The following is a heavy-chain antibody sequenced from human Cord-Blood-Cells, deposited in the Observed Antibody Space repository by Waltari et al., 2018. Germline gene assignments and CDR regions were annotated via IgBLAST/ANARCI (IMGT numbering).Heavy chain of an antibody. Sequence: EVQLLESGGGLVQPGGSLSISCAASGFTFSSYAISWVRQAPGKGLEWVSAISGSGGSTYYADSVKGRFTLSRDNSKNTLYLQMNSLRAEDTAVYYCAKGTGVDFWSGPYFDYWGQGTLVTVSS. CDR3: AKGTGVDFWSGPYFDY. J-gene: IGHJ4*02. CDR2: ISGSGGST. D-gene: IGHD3-3*01. CDR1: GFTFSSYA. V-gene: IGHV3-23*01.